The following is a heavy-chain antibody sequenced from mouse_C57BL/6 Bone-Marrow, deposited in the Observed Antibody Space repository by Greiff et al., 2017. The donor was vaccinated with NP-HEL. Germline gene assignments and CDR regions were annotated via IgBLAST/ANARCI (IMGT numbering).Heavy chain of an antibody. V-gene: IGHV7-1*01. Sequence: EVKLVESGGGLVQSGRSLRLSCATSGFTFSDFYMEWVRQAPGTGLEWIAASRNKANDYTTEYSASVKGRFIVSRDTSQSILYLQMNALRAEDTAIYYCAGTAQAPFAYWGQGTLVTVSA. CDR3: AGTAQAPFAY. CDR2: SRNKANDYTT. J-gene: IGHJ3*01. CDR1: GFTFSDFY. D-gene: IGHD3-2*02.